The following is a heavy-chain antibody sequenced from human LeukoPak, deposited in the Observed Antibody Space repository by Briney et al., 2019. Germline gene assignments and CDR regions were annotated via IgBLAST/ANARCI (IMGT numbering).Heavy chain of an antibody. CDR2: ISYDGSNK. CDR1: GFTFSSYG. Sequence: PGGSLRLSCAASGFTFSSYGMHWVRQAPGKGLEWVAVISYDGSNKYYADSVKGRFTISRDNSKNTLYLQMNSLRAEDTAVYYCAKDAGPKLRFLEWLFFLWGQGTLVTVSS. CDR3: AKDAGPKLRFLEWLFFL. J-gene: IGHJ4*02. D-gene: IGHD3-3*01. V-gene: IGHV3-30*18.